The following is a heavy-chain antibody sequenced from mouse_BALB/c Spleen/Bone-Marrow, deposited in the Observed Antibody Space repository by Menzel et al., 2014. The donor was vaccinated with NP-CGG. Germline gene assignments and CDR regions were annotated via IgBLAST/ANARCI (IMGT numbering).Heavy chain of an antibody. V-gene: IGHV2-9*02. D-gene: IGHD1-1*01. J-gene: IGHJ4*01. Sequence: VKVVESGPGLVSPSQRLSIPCTVSGFSLSSYGVHWVRQPPGKGLEWLGVIWAGGSTNYNSALMSRLSISKDNSKSQVFLKMNSLQTDDTAMYYCARPYYYGSYYAMDYWGQGTSVTVSS. CDR3: ARPYYYGSYYAMDY. CDR1: GFSLSSYG. CDR2: IWAGGST.